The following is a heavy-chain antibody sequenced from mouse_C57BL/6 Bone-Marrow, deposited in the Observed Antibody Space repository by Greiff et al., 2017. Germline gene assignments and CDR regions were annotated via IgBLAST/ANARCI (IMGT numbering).Heavy chain of an antibody. D-gene: IGHD3-2*02. V-gene: IGHV1-7*01. CDR3: ARQLRPLYYAMDY. Sequence: QVQLKESGAELAKPGASVKLSCKASGYTFTSYWMHWVNQRPGQGLEWIGYINPSSGYTKYNQKFKDKATLTADKSSSTAYMQLSSLTYEDSAVYYCARQLRPLYYAMDYWGQGTSVTVSA. J-gene: IGHJ4*01. CDR2: INPSSGYT. CDR1: GYTFTSYW.